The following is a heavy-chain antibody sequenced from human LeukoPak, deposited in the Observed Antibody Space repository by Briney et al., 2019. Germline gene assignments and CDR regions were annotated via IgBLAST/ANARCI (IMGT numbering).Heavy chain of an antibody. D-gene: IGHD6-13*01. CDR1: GYTFTSYG. CDR3: AREQQLVRNGYYFDY. Sequence: GASVKVSCKASGYTFTSYGISWVRRAPGQGLEWMGWISAYNGNTNYAQKLQGRVTMTTDTSTSTAYMELRSLRSDDTAVYYCAREQQLVRNGYYFDYWGQGTLVTVSS. J-gene: IGHJ4*02. CDR2: ISAYNGNT. V-gene: IGHV1-18*01.